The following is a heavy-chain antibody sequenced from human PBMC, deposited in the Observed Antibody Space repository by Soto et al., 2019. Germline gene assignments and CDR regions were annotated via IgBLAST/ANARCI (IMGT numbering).Heavy chain of an antibody. CDR3: ARDPKDGRYYYYMDV. J-gene: IGHJ6*03. CDR2: IIPILGIA. Sequence: QVQLVQSGAEVKKPGSSVKVSCKASGGTFSSYTISWVRQAPGQGLEWMGRIIPILGIANYAQKFQGRVTIPADKSTSTAYMELSSLRSEDTAVYYCARDPKDGRYYYYMDVWGKGTTVTVSS. CDR1: GGTFSSYT. V-gene: IGHV1-69*08. D-gene: IGHD2-15*01.